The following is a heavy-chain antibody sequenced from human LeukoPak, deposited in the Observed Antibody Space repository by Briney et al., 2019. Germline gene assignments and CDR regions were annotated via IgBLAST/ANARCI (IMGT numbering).Heavy chain of an antibody. CDR3: ARPLYNYGLSYFDY. CDR2: ISYDGSNK. J-gene: IGHJ4*02. D-gene: IGHD5-18*01. Sequence: PGGSLRLSCAASGFTFSSYAMHWVRQAPGKGLEWVAVISYDGSNKYYADSVKGRFTISRDNSKNTLYLQMNSLRAEDTAVYYCARPLYNYGLSYFDYWGQGTLVTVSS. CDR1: GFTFSSYA. V-gene: IGHV3-30*04.